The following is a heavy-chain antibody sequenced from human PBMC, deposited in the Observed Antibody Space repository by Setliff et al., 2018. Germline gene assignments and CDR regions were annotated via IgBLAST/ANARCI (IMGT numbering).Heavy chain of an antibody. CDR3: ARTTGSTHNWLDP. CDR1: SGSMRNYY. CDR2: IYTSGST. V-gene: IGHV4-4*07. J-gene: IGHJ5*02. D-gene: IGHD1-1*01. Sequence: SETLSLTCSVSSGSMRNYYWIWIRRPAGEGLEWIGRIYTSGSTNYNPSLKRRVTISLEMSKNQFSLKVSSVTAADTAVYYCARTTGSTHNWLDPWGPGTLVTVSS.